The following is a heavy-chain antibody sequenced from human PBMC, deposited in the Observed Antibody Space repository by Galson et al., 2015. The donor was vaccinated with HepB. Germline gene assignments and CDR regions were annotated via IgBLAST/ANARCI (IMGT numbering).Heavy chain of an antibody. CDR2: VNLSGHT. Sequence: TLSLTCAVYGGSFGGYYWSWIRQSPRRGLEWIGEVNLSGHTNRNPSLKSRVTISLDPSKNQFSLRLTSVTAADTAVYFCAKGGPYKSSWYSSSFPFDPWGQGNLVTVS. J-gene: IGHJ5*02. CDR1: GGSFGGYY. V-gene: IGHV4-34*01. D-gene: IGHD2-15*01. CDR3: AKGGPYKSSWYSSSFPFDP.